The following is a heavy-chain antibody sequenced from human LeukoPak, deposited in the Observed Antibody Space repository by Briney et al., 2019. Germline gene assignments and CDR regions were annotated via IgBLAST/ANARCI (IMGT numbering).Heavy chain of an antibody. D-gene: IGHD3-22*01. V-gene: IGHV3-30*04. J-gene: IGHJ4*02. CDR1: GFTFTGYA. CDR2: ISYDGNNK. CDR3: AKGHDSSGYSQTFFDY. Sequence: QPGRSLRLSCAASGFTFTGYAMHWVRQAPGKGLEWVAVISYDGNNKYYADSVKGRFTISRDNSKNTQYLQMNSLRAEDTAVYYCAKGHDSSGYSQTFFDYWGQGTLVTVSS.